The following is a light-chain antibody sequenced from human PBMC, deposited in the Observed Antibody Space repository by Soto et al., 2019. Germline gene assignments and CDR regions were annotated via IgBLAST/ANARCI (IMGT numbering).Light chain of an antibody. CDR2: AAS. V-gene: IGKV1-5*01. CDR3: QQYDTYSS. J-gene: IGKJ1*01. Sequence: DMQLTQSPSTLSSSVGDRVTITCRASESISDWLAWIQQKPGKAPKVRIYAASSLKRGVPSRLSGSGSGRDFTLTINSMHPDDFATYYCQQYDTYSSFGQGTKVDIK. CDR1: ESISDW.